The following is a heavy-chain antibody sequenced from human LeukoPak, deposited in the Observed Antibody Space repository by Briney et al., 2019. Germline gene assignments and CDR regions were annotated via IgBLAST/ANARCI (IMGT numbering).Heavy chain of an antibody. CDR1: GYTFTSYG. D-gene: IGHD6-19*01. V-gene: IGHV1-18*01. Sequence: GASVKVSCKASGYTFTSYGISWVRQAPGQGLEWMGWISAYNGTTNYAQKLQGRVTMTTDTSTCTAYMELRSLRSDDAAVYYCARDWASGWYGYVLGNFDYWGQGTLVTVSS. CDR2: ISAYNGTT. J-gene: IGHJ4*02. CDR3: ARDWASGWYGYVLGNFDY.